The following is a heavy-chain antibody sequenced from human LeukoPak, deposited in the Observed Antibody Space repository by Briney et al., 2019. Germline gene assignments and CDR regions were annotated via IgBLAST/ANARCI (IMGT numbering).Heavy chain of an antibody. V-gene: IGHV1-69*01. Sequence: SVKVSCKASGGTFSSYAISWMRQAPGQGLEWMGGIIPIFGTANYAQKFQGRVTITADESTSTAYMELSSLRSEDTAVYYCARDGIAVAGTVYWGQGTLVTVSS. J-gene: IGHJ4*02. CDR1: GGTFSSYA. CDR2: IIPIFGTA. D-gene: IGHD6-19*01. CDR3: ARDGIAVAGTVY.